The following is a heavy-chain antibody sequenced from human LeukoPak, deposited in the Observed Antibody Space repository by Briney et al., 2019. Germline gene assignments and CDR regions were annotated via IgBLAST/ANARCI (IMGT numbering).Heavy chain of an antibody. D-gene: IGHD3-22*01. Sequence: ASVKVSCKASGYTFTGYYMHWVRQAPGQGLEWMGWINPNSGGTNYAQKFQGRVSMTRDTSNSTAYMELSSLRSDDTAVYYCYYRVSSGYLTWGQGTLVAVSS. J-gene: IGHJ4*02. CDR1: GYTFTGYY. CDR3: YYRVSSGYLT. CDR2: INPNSGGT. V-gene: IGHV1-2*02.